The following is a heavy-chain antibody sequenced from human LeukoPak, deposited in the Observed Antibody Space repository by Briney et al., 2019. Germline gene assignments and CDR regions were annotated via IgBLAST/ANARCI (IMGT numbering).Heavy chain of an antibody. V-gene: IGHV3-7*01. Sequence: GGSLRLSCAASGLIFSRYWMSWVRQAPGKGLEWVANIKEDGSEEYYVDSVRGRFTISRDNARNSLYLQMNSLRAEDTAVYYCAREDSSGYPFDYWGQGTLVTVSS. CDR1: GLIFSRYW. D-gene: IGHD3-22*01. J-gene: IGHJ4*02. CDR2: IKEDGSEE. CDR3: AREDSSGYPFDY.